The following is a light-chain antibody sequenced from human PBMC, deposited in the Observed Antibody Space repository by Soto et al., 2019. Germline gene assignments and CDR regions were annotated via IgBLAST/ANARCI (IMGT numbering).Light chain of an antibody. CDR1: SSDVGGYNY. CDR2: EVS. J-gene: IGLJ1*01. CDR3: ISYTTSSTPGYV. Sequence: QSALTQPASVSGSPGQSITISCTGTSSDVGGYNYVSWYQQHPGKAPKLMIYEVSNRPSGVSNHFSGSKSGNTASLTISGLQAEDEADYYCISYTTSSTPGYVFGTGTKVTVL. V-gene: IGLV2-14*01.